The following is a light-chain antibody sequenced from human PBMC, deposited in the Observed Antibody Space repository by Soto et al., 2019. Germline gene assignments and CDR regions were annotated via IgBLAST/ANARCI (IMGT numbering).Light chain of an antibody. J-gene: IGLJ1*01. CDR1: SSDVGGSNF. V-gene: IGLV2-14*03. CDR2: DVA. CDR3: VSYTSSTTYV. Sequence: QSALTQPASVSYSSGQSITISCTGTSSDVGGSNFVSWYQQHPGKPPKLIIYDVANRPSGVSNRFSGSRSGSTASLIISRLQTEDEADYYCVSYTSSTTYVSGTGTKVTVL.